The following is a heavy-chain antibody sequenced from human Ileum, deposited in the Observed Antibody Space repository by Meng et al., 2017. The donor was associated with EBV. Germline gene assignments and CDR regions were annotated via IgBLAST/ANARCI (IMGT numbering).Heavy chain of an antibody. CDR1: GGSISSGGYY. CDR2: IHSSGST. J-gene: IGHJ5*02. V-gene: IGHV4-31*03. Sequence: QLQQLGPGLVKPSQTLPLTCTVSGGSISSGGYYWSWIRQHPGKGLEWIGYIHSSGSTYYNPSLRSRLTISVDTSKNQFSLKLSSVTAADTAVYYCARASYGSGSPLGESWFDPWGQGTLVTVSS. D-gene: IGHD3-10*01. CDR3: ARASYGSGSPLGESWFDP.